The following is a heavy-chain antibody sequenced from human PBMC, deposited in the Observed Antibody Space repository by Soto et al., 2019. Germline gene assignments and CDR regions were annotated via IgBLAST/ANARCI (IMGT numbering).Heavy chain of an antibody. CDR3: AGDSRVWHGMFAY. V-gene: IGHV3-48*01. CDR2: IRSDSNII. J-gene: IGHJ4*02. Sequence: EVQLVESGGGLVQPGGSLRLSCAASGITFSSSGMNWVRQAPGKGLEWISYIRSDSNIIYYADCVKGRFTMSRDNAKNALYLQLSSLSAEDTAVYYCAGDSRVWHGMFAYWGQGTLVTVSP. D-gene: IGHD2-21*01. CDR1: GITFSSSG.